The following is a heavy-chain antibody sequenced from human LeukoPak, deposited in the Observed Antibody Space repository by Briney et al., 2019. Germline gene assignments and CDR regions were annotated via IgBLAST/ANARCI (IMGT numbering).Heavy chain of an antibody. CDR3: ARRATTERGHSYGLDY. CDR2: IYDDGTT. V-gene: IGHV3-53*03. D-gene: IGHD5-18*01. J-gene: IGHJ4*02. CDR1: GFTINY. Sequence: GGSLRLSCAASGFTINYMSWVRQPPGKGLEWVSVIYDDGTTYYADSLKGRFTISRDESKNTVYLQMNSLRAEDTAVYYCARRATTERGHSYGLDYWGQGTLVTVSS.